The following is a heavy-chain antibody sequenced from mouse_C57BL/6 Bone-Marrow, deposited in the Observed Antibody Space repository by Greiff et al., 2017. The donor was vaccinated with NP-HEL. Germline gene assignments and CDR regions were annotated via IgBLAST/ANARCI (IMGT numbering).Heavy chain of an antibody. CDR1: GCTVSDYG. CDR2: ISNLAYSI. Sequence: ESGGGLVQPGGSRKLDCAVVGCTVSDYGSAWVRQAPRKGPEWVAFISNLAYSIYYADTVTGRFTISRENAKNTLYLEMSSLRSEDTAMYYCARQGNDGYFFAYWGQGTLVTVSA. CDR3: ARQGNDGYFFAY. D-gene: IGHD2-3*01. J-gene: IGHJ3*01. V-gene: IGHV5-15*01.